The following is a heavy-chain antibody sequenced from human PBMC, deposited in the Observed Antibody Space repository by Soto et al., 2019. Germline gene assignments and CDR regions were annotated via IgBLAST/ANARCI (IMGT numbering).Heavy chain of an antibody. CDR2: ISNDGTNK. J-gene: IGHJ6*02. D-gene: IGHD3-3*01. CDR1: GFTFSSYA. CDR3: ARGTTLAIFGAGMDV. Sequence: QVQLEESGGGVVQPGRSLRLSCVGTGFTFSSYAMHWVRQAPGKGLEWVAVISNDGTNKYYADSVEGRITISRDNSKNTLSLQMHSLRSEDTAVYYCARGTTLAIFGAGMDVWGQGATVTVSS. V-gene: IGHV3-30-3*01.